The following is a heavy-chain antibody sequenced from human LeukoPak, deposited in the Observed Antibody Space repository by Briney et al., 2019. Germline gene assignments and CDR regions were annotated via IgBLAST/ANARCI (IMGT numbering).Heavy chain of an antibody. D-gene: IGHD3-16*02. V-gene: IGHV1-2*06. CDR3: ATLDDYVWGSYRYNPTGSFDY. Sequence: ASVKVSCKASGYTFTGYYMHWVRQAPGQGLEWMGRINPNSGGTNYAQKFQGRVTMTRDTSISTAYMELSSLRSDDTAVYYCATLDDYVWGSYRYNPTGSFDYWGQGTLVTVSS. J-gene: IGHJ4*02. CDR2: INPNSGGT. CDR1: GYTFTGYY.